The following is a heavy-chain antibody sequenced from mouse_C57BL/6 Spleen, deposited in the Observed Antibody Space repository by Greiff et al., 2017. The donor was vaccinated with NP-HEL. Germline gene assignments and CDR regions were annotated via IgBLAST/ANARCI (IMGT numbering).Heavy chain of an antibody. V-gene: IGHV3-6*01. CDR1: GYSITSGYY. Sequence: DVKLQESGPGLVKPSQSLSLTCSVTGYSITSGYYWNWIRQFPGNKLEWMGYISYDGSNNYNPSLKNRISITRDTSKNQFFLKLNSVTTEDTATYYCARGGGYGSSLGYFDVWGTGTTVTVSS. J-gene: IGHJ1*03. D-gene: IGHD1-1*01. CDR3: ARGGGYGSSLGYFDV. CDR2: ISYDGSN.